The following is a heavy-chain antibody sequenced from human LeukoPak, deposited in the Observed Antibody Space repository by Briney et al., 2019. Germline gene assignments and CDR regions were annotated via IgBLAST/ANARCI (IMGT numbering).Heavy chain of an antibody. CDR1: GFTFSDYY. J-gene: IGHJ5*02. Sequence: GGSLRLSCAASGFTFSDYYMSWIHQAPGKGLEWVSYISSSGSTIYYADSVKGRFTISRDNAKNSLYLQMNSLRAEDTAVYYCARASPTVGNWFDPWGQGTLVTVSS. CDR2: ISSSGSTI. V-gene: IGHV3-11*01. D-gene: IGHD4-23*01. CDR3: ARASPTVGNWFDP.